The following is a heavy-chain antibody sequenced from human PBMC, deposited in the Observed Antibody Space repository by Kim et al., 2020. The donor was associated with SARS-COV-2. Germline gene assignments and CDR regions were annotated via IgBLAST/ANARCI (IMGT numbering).Heavy chain of an antibody. V-gene: IGHV4-31*03. CDR3: ARDNRLPYYYYMDV. CDR2: IYYSGST. D-gene: IGHD2-21*01. CDR1: GGSISSGGYY. J-gene: IGHJ6*03. Sequence: SETLSLTCTVSGGSISSGGYYWSWIRQHPGKGLEWIGYIYYSGSTYYNPSLKSRVTISVDTSKNQFSLKLSSVTAADTAVYYCARDNRLPYYYYMDVWGKGTTVTVSS.